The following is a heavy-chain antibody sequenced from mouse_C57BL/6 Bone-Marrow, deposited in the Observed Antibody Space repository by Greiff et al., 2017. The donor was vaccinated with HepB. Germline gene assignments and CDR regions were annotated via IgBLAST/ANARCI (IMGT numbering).Heavy chain of an antibody. J-gene: IGHJ1*03. D-gene: IGHD1-1*01. CDR1: GYTFTSYG. Sequence: QVQLQQSGAELARPGASVKLSCKASGYTFTSYGISWVKQSTGQGLEWIGEIYPRSGNTYYNEKFKGKATLTADKSSSTAYMELRSLTSEDSAVYFCARRKNYGTFYWYFDVWGTGTTVTVSS. CDR3: ARRKNYGTFYWYFDV. V-gene: IGHV1-81*01. CDR2: IYPRSGNT.